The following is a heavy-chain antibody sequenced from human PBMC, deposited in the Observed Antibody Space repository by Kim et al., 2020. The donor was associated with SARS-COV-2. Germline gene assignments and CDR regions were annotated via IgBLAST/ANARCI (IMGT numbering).Heavy chain of an antibody. Sequence: SVKVSCKASGGTFSSYAISWVRQAPGQGLEWMGGIIPIFGTANYAQKFQGRVTITADESTSTAYMELSSLRSEDTAVYYCAFALYYDILTGYYNPRGGDYWGQGTLVTVSS. CDR3: AFALYYDILTGYYNPRGGDY. V-gene: IGHV1-69*13. CDR2: IIPIFGTA. CDR1: GGTFSSYA. D-gene: IGHD3-9*01. J-gene: IGHJ4*02.